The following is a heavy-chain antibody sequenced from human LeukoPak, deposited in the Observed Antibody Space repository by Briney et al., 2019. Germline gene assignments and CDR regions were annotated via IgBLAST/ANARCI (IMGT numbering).Heavy chain of an antibody. V-gene: IGHV4-59*11. J-gene: IGHJ6*03. CDR2: IYYSGST. Sequence: SETLSLTRMVSGGSISSHYWSWIRQPPGKGLEWIGYIYYSGSTNYNPSLKSRVTISVDTYNNQFSLKLSSVTAADTAVYYCAREPPHDYGNYYYYMDVWGKGTTVTVSS. CDR1: GGSISSHY. D-gene: IGHD4-17*01. CDR3: AREPPHDYGNYYYYMDV.